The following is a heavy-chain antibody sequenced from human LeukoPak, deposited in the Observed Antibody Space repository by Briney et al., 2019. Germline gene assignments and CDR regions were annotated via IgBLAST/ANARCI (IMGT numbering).Heavy chain of an antibody. Sequence: GGSLRLSCAASGFTDSSNYMSWVRQAPGKGLEWVSVIYSGGSAYYADSVKGRFTISRDNSKNTLYLQMNSLRAEDTAVYYCGASSSWSEFDYWGQGTLVTVSS. CDR2: IYSGGSA. D-gene: IGHD6-13*01. V-gene: IGHV3-66*01. J-gene: IGHJ4*02. CDR1: GFTDSSNY. CDR3: GASSSWSEFDY.